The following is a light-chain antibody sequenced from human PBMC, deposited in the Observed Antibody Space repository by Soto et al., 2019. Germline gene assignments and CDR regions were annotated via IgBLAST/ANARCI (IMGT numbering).Light chain of an antibody. CDR1: QDISNY. V-gene: IGKV1-33*01. Sequence: DIQMTQSPSSLSASVGDRVTITCQASQDISNYLNWYQQKPGKDPKLLIYDASNLETEVPSRFSGSGSGTDVTFTISSLQPEDIGTYYCQQYDNLPLTFGGGTKVEIK. CDR3: QQYDNLPLT. J-gene: IGKJ4*01. CDR2: DAS.